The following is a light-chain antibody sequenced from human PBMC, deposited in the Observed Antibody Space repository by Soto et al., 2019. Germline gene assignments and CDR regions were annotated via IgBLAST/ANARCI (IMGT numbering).Light chain of an antibody. J-gene: IGKJ2*02. Sequence: DIQMTQSPSSLSASVGDRVTITCQASQDISYYLNWYQQKPGKAPKLLIYDSSHLETGVPSRFSGSGSGTDFTFTISSLQPEDIATYYCQQYDHLPRTFGQGTKVDIK. CDR1: QDISYY. V-gene: IGKV1-33*01. CDR2: DSS. CDR3: QQYDHLPRT.